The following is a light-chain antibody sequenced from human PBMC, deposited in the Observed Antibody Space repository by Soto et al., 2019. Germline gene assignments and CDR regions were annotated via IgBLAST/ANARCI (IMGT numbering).Light chain of an antibody. CDR2: KAS. J-gene: IGKJ1*01. Sequence: IQMTQSPSSLSASVGDRVTISCRASETIGNYVNWYQHRPGKAPKLLIYKASTLKSGVPSRFSGSGSGTEFTLTISSLQPDDFATYYCQHYNSYSEAFGQGTKVDIK. V-gene: IGKV1-5*03. CDR1: ETIGNY. CDR3: QHYNSYSEA.